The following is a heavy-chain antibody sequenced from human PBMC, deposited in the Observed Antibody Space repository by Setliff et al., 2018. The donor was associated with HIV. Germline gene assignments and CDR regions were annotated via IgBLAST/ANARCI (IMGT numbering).Heavy chain of an antibody. V-gene: IGHV3-7*01. Sequence: PGGSLRLSCAASGFTFSTYAMSWVRQAPGKGLEWVANIRQDGSDKYYVDSVKGRFTISRDNAKNSLYLQMNSLRAEDTAVYYCARAEGAAGGGYSLGSFDYWGQGAPVTVSS. CDR2: IRQDGSDK. CDR1: GFTFSTYA. D-gene: IGHD5-18*01. J-gene: IGHJ4*02. CDR3: ARAEGAAGGGYSLGSFDY.